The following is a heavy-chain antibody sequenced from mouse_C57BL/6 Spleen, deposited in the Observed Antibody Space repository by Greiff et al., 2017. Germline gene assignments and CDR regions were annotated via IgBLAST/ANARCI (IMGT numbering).Heavy chain of an antibody. CDR1: GYTFTSYW. V-gene: IGHV1-52*01. Sequence: QVQLQQPGAELVRPGSSVKLSCKASGYTFTSYWMHWVKQRPIQGLEWIGNIDPSDSETNYNQKFKDKATLTVDKSSSTAYMQHSSLTTEDSAVYYCDRWGLCGTYAYWGQGTPLTVSS. D-gene: IGHD1-1*02. J-gene: IGHJ2*01. CDR3: DRWGLCGTYAY. CDR2: IDPSDSET.